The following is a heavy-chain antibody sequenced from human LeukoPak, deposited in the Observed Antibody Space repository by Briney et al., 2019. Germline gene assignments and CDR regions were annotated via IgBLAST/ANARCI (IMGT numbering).Heavy chain of an antibody. J-gene: IGHJ6*03. CDR1: GGTFSSYA. V-gene: IGHV1-69*05. CDR2: IIPIFGTA. CDR3: ARDTDLSSSGYYYYMDV. Sequence: ASVKVSCKASGGTFSSYAISWVRQAPGQGLEWMGGIIPIFGTANYAQKFQGRVTITTDESTSTAYMELSSLRSEDTAVYYCARDTDLSSSGYYYYMDVWGKGTTVTVSS. D-gene: IGHD6-6*01.